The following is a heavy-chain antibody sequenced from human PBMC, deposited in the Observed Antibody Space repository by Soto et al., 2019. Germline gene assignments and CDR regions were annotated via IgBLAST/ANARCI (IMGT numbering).Heavy chain of an antibody. CDR3: AKDRRAGGNSAFYFDF. J-gene: IGHJ4*02. Sequence: SLRLSCAASGFKFSNYAMSWVRQAPGKGLEWVSLISATGGGTYYADSVKGRFTISRDNSHNTLYLQVRSLTAEDTAVYYCAKDRRAGGNSAFYFDFWGQGAQVTVSS. CDR1: GFKFSNYA. V-gene: IGHV3-23*01. CDR2: ISATGGGT. D-gene: IGHD3-16*01.